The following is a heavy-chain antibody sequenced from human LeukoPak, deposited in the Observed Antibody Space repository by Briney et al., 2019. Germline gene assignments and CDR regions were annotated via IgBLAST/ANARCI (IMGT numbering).Heavy chain of an antibody. CDR2: INLNSGGT. J-gene: IGHJ4*02. CDR1: GYTFTGYY. CDR3: ARWGRSAGAGYYFDY. V-gene: IGHV1-2*02. Sequence: GASVKVSCKASGYTFTGYYMHWVRQAPGQGLEWMGWINLNSGGTNYAQKFQGRVTMTRDTTISTAYMVQSRLRSDDTAVDYCARWGRSAGAGYYFDYWGQGTLVTVSS. D-gene: IGHD6-19*01.